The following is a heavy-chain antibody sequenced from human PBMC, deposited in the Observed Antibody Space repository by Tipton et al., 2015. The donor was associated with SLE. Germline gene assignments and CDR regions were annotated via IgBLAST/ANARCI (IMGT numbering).Heavy chain of an antibody. D-gene: IGHD2/OR15-2a*01. J-gene: IGHJ4*02. CDR2: ISGSGGST. CDR3: VKDVKGGFGLDH. Sequence: SLRLSCAASGFTFSNYDMTWVRQAPGKGLEWVSVISGSGGSTYYADSVKGRFTISRDNSKNTLYLQMDSLRSEDTALYYCVKDVKGGFGLDHWGQGTLVTVSS. V-gene: IGHV3-23*01. CDR1: GFTFSNYD.